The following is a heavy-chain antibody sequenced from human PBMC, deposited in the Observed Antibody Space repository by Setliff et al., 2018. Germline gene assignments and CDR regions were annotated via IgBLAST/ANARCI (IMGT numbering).Heavy chain of an antibody. CDR3: AREDIVVVPAAQEAFDI. V-gene: IGHV3-7*01. CDR2: IKQDGSEK. CDR1: GFTFSRDW. D-gene: IGHD2-2*01. Sequence: GGSLRLSCAASGFTFSRDWMSWVRQAPGKGLEWVANIKQDGSEKYYVDSVKGRFTISRDNAKNSLYLQMNSLRAEDTAVYYCAREDIVVVPAAQEAFDIWGQGTMVTVSS. J-gene: IGHJ3*02.